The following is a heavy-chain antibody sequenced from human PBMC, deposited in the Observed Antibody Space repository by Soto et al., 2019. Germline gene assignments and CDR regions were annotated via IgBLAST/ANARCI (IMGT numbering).Heavy chain of an antibody. J-gene: IGHJ5*02. CDR2: SSSSGSTI. D-gene: IGHD1-26*01. V-gene: IGHV3-48*03. CDR3: ARGYTESVNGFDP. CDR1: GFTLSNYK. Sequence: XGALRVYFGASGFTLSNYKMNWVRQAPGKGLEWVSYSSSSGSTIYYADSVKGRFTISRDNAKNSLYLQMNSLRDEDTAVYYSARGYTESVNGFDPWGQGALVTVS.